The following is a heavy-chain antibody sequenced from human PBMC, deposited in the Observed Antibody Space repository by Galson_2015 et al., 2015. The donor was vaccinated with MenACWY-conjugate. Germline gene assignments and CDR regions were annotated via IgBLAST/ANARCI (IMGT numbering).Heavy chain of an antibody. V-gene: IGHV1-69*04. CDR3: ARGGSSWYRGWFDP. D-gene: IGHD6-13*01. J-gene: IGHJ5*02. Sequence: SVKVSCKASGGTFSSYAISWVRQAPGQGLEWMGRIIPILGIANYAQKFQGRVTITADKSTSTAYMELSSLRSEDTAVYYCARGGSSWYRGWFDPWGQGTLVTVSS. CDR2: IIPILGIA. CDR1: GGTFSSYA.